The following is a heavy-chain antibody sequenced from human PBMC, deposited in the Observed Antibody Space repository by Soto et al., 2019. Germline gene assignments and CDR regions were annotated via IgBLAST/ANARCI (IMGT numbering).Heavy chain of an antibody. CDR3: TTRRGYSYGQVDY. CDR1: GFTFSNAW. V-gene: IGHV3-15*07. Sequence: PGGSLRLSCAASGFTFSNAWMNWVRQAPGKGLEWVGRIKSKTDGGTTDYAAPVKGRFTISRDDSKNTLYLQMNSLKTEDTAVYYCTTRRGYSYGQVDYWGQGTLVTVSS. D-gene: IGHD5-18*01. CDR2: IKSKTDGGTT. J-gene: IGHJ4*02.